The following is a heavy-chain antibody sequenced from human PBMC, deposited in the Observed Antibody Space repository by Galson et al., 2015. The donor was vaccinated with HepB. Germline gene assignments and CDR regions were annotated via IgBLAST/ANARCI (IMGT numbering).Heavy chain of an antibody. V-gene: IGHV1-69*06. CDR3: ARVSRDIVATIGFYGMDV. J-gene: IGHJ6*02. Sequence: SVKVSCKASGGTFSSYAISWVRQAPGQGLEWIGGIIPIFGTANYAQKFQGRVTITADKSTSTAYMELSSLRSEDTAVYYCARVSRDIVATIGFYGMDVWGQGTTVTVSS. D-gene: IGHD5-12*01. CDR1: GGTFSSYA. CDR2: IIPIFGTA.